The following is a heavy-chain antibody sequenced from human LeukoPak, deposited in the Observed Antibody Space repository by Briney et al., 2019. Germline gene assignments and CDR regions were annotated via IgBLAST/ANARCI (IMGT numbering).Heavy chain of an antibody. D-gene: IGHD4-17*01. J-gene: IGHJ4*02. CDR1: GGSFSGYY. CDR2: INHSGST. Sequence: SQTLSLTCAAYGGSFSGYYWRWIRKPPGKGLEWIGAINHSGSTNYNPSLKSRVTISVDTSKNQFSLKLSSVTAADTAVYYCARCGLEYGDRSVDYWGQGTLVTVSS. V-gene: IGHV4-34*01. CDR3: ARCGLEYGDRSVDY.